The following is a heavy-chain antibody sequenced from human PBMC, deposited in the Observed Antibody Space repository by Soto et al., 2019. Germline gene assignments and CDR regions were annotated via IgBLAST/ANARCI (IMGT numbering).Heavy chain of an antibody. CDR1: GFTFSSYA. J-gene: IGHJ6*03. Sequence: PGGSLRLSCAASGFTFSSYAMSWVRQAPGKGLEWVSAISGSGGSTYYADSVKGRFTISRDNSKNTLYLQMNSLRAEDTAVYYCAKDSPQPFRPDYYYYMDVWGKGTTVTVSS. V-gene: IGHV3-23*01. CDR2: ISGSGGST. CDR3: AKDSPQPFRPDYYYYMDV.